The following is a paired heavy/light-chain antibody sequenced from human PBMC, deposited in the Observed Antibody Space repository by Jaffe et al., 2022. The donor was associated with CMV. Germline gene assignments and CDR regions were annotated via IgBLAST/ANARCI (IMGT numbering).Light chain of an antibody. Sequence: EIVLTQSPAAQSLSPGETATLSCRASQSISTYLAWYQQKPGLAPRLLIYDASNRATGIPTRFSGSGSGTDFTLTISSLEPEDFAIYYCQQSSSWPRGYTFGQGTKLEIK. CDR1: QSISTY. J-gene: IGKJ2*01. CDR3: QQSSSWPRGYT. V-gene: IGKV3-11*01. CDR2: DAS.
Heavy chain of an antibody. Sequence: QVQIEQWGAGLLKPSETLSLTCGVSGGSFSGYYWSWIRQSPGKGPEWIAEINQSGSITYNPSLRSRATISLDTSKSQVSLKLTSVTAADTAKYYCARLAVTGYSNGWTRYWYFDLWGRGTLVTVSS. CDR1: GGSFSGYY. CDR3: ARLAVTGYSNGWTRYWYFDL. CDR2: INQSGSI. J-gene: IGHJ2*01. V-gene: IGHV4-34*01. D-gene: IGHD6-19*01.